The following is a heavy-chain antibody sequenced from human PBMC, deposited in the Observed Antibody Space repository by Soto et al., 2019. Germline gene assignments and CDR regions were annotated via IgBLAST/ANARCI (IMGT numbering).Heavy chain of an antibody. CDR1: GFTVSSNY. D-gene: IGHD3-10*01. J-gene: IGHJ3*02. CDR3: ARAARGAFDAFDI. CDR2: IYSGGST. V-gene: IGHV3-53*01. Sequence: GGSLRLSCAASGFTVSSNYMSWVRQAPGKGLEWVSVIYSGGSTYYADSVKGRFTISRDNSKNTLYLQMNSLRAEDTAVYYCARAARGAFDAFDIWGQGTMVTVS.